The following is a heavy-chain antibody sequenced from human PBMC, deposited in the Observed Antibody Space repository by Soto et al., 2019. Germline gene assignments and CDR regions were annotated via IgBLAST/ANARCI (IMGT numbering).Heavy chain of an antibody. D-gene: IGHD6-6*01. CDR2: IDWDNDK. Sequence: SGPTLVTPTQTLTLTCTFSGFSLSTTGMRVSWIRQPPGKALEWLARIDWDNDKFYSPSLKTRLTISKDTSKNQVVLTMTNMDPVDTATFYCARSAYSSSTGGYYYGMDVWGQGTTVTVSS. J-gene: IGHJ6*02. CDR3: ARSAYSSSTGGYYYGMDV. CDR1: GFSLSTTGMR. V-gene: IGHV2-70*04.